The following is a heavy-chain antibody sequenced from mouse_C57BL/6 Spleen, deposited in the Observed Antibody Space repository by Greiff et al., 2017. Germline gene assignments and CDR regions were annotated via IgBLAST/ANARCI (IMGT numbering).Heavy chain of an antibody. J-gene: IGHJ4*01. CDR3: ARTGGAMDY. CDR1: GFTFSDYG. Sequence: EVQLQQSGGGLVKPGGSLKLSCAASGFTFSDYGMHWVRQAPEKGLEWVAYISSGSSTIYYADTVKGRFTISRDNAKNTLFLQMTSLRSEDTAMYYCARTGGAMDYWGQGTSVTVSS. CDR2: ISSGSSTI. V-gene: IGHV5-17*01.